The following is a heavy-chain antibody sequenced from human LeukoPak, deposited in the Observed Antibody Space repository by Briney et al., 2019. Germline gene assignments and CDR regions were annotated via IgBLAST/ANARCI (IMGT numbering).Heavy chain of an antibody. Sequence: GGYLRLSCSASGFTFSRYDMVWVRQAPGKGLEYVSGISSSGGSTYYADSVKGRFTISRDNSKNTLYLQMSSLRAEDTAVYYCVSTVVTAPYWGQGTLVTVSS. V-gene: IGHV3-64D*06. CDR1: GFTFSRYD. D-gene: IGHD4-23*01. J-gene: IGHJ4*02. CDR2: ISSSGGST. CDR3: VSTVVTAPY.